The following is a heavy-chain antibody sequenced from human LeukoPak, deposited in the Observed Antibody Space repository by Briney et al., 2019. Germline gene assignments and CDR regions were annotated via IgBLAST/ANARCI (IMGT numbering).Heavy chain of an antibody. Sequence: SETLSLTCAVYGGSFSGYYWSWIRQPPGKGLEWIGYIYYSWSTNYNPSLKSRVTISVDTSKNQFSLKLSSVTAADTAVYYCARTPSRYCSSTSCYSYWYFDLWGRGTLVTVSS. CDR2: IYYSWST. CDR3: ARTPSRYCSSTSCYSYWYFDL. CDR1: GGSFSGYY. J-gene: IGHJ2*01. D-gene: IGHD2-2*02. V-gene: IGHV4-59*01.